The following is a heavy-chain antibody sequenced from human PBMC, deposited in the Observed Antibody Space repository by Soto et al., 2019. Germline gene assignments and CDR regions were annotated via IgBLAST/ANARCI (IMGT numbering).Heavy chain of an antibody. CDR2: IYYSGST. V-gene: IGHV4-59*01. Sequence: ASETLSLTCTVSGGSISSYYWSWIRQPPGKGLEWIGYIYYSGSTNYNPSLKSRVTISVDTSKNQFSLKLSSVTAADTAVYYCARVTMTSTRWFDPWGQGTLVTVSS. J-gene: IGHJ5*02. CDR3: ARVTMTSTRWFDP. CDR1: GGSISSYY.